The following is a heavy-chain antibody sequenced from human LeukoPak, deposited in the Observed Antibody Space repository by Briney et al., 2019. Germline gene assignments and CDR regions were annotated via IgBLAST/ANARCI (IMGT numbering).Heavy chain of an antibody. CDR2: ISNNGGYT. J-gene: IGHJ4*02. Sequence: GGSLRLSCAASGFTFSSSAMSWVRQAPGKGLEWVSAISNNGGYTYYAESVQGRFTISRDNSKSTLCLQMNSLRAEDTAVYYCAKLGQQATEIVFWGQGTLVTVSS. CDR1: GFTFSSSA. CDR3: AKLGQQATEIVF. V-gene: IGHV3-23*01. D-gene: IGHD6-13*01.